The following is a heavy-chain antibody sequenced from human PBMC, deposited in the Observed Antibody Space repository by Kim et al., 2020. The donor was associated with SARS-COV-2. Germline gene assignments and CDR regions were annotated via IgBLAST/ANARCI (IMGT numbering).Heavy chain of an antibody. D-gene: IGHD3-22*01. Sequence: GGSLRLSCVASGFTFTTYWIHWVRQTPGKGLVWVSGIYNDGSITNYADSVKGRFTISRDNAKNTVYLQMNSLRAEDTGLYYCARPPNTVVADPFQHWGQGTLVTVSS. CDR3: ARPPNTVVADPFQH. J-gene: IGHJ1*01. CDR2: IYNDGSIT. V-gene: IGHV3-74*01. CDR1: GFTFTTYW.